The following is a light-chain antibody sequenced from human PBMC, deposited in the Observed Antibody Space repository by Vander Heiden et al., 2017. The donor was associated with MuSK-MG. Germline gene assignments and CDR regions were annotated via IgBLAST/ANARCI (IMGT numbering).Light chain of an antibody. CDR3: AAWDDSLNGVV. V-gene: IGLV1-44*01. J-gene: IGLJ2*01. Sequence: QSVLTQPPSASGTPGQTATISCSGSSSNIGSNTVNWYQQLPGTARKLLIYSNNERPSGVPDRFSGSMSGTSASLAISGLQSEDEADYYCAAWDDSLNGVVFGGGTKLTVL. CDR2: SNN. CDR1: SSNIGSNT.